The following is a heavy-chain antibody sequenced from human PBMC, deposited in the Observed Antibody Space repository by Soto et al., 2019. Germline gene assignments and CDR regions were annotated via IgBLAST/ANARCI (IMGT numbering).Heavy chain of an antibody. Sequence: GASVKVSCKASGYTFTSYGISWVRQAPGQGLEWMGWISAYNGNTNYAQKLQGRVTMTTDTSTSTAYMELRSLRSDDTAVYYCARGESSGWSSRGAFDIWGQGTMVTVSS. CDR1: GYTFTSYG. V-gene: IGHV1-18*01. D-gene: IGHD6-19*01. J-gene: IGHJ3*02. CDR2: ISAYNGNT. CDR3: ARGESSGWSSRGAFDI.